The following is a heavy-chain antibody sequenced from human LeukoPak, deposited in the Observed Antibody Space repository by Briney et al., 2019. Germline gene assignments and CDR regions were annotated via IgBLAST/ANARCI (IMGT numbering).Heavy chain of an antibody. J-gene: IGHJ4*02. D-gene: IGHD2-15*01. CDR1: GYTFTGYY. V-gene: IGHV1-2*02. CDR2: INPNSGGT. CDR3: AREGDNIVVVVAATLLLDY. Sequence: ASVKVSCKASGYTFTGYYMHWVRQAPGQGLEWMGLINPNSGGTNYVQKFQGRVTMTRDTSISTAYMELSRLRSDDTAVYYCAREGDNIVVVVAATLLLDYWGQGTLVTVSS.